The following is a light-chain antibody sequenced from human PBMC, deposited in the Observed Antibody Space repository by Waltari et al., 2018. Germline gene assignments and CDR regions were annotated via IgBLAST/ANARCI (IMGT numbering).Light chain of an antibody. J-gene: IGKJ1*01. V-gene: IGKV1-5*01. CDR1: QSISDY. CDR2: DAS. CDR3: QHYSGFSSRT. Sequence: DIQMTQSPSTLSPSVGDTVTITWRASQSISDYLAWYQQKPGKAPKLLIDDASTLKNGVPSRFSGSVSGTECTLTISSLQPDDFATYYCQHYSGFSSRTFGQGTKVDIK.